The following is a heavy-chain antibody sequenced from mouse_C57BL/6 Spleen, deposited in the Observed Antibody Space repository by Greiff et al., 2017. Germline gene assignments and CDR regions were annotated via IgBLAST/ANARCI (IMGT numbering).Heavy chain of an antibody. V-gene: IGHV1-22*01. D-gene: IGHD2-3*01. CDR1: GYTFTDYN. Sequence: VQLKQSGPELVKPGASVKMSCKASGYTFTDYNMHWVKQSHGKSLEWIGYINPNNGGTSYNQKFKGKATLTVTKSSSTAYMELRSLTSEDSAVYYCARFPDGYSRFAYWGQGTLVTVSA. CDR2: INPNNGGT. J-gene: IGHJ3*01. CDR3: ARFPDGYSRFAY.